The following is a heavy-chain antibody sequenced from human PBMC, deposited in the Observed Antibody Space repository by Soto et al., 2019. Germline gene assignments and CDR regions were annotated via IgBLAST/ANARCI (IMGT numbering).Heavy chain of an antibody. V-gene: IGHV3-48*02. Sequence: GSLRLSCAASGFTFSSYSMNWVRQAPGKGLEWVSYISSSSSTIYYADSVKGRFTISRDNAKNSLYLQMNSLRDEDTAVYYCAREWNTLNWFAPWGQGTLVTVSS. D-gene: IGHD1-1*01. CDR2: ISSSSSTI. J-gene: IGHJ5*02. CDR1: GFTFSSYS. CDR3: AREWNTLNWFAP.